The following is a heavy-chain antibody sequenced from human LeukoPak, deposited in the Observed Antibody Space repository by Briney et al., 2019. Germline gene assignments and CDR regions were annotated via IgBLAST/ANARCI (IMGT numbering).Heavy chain of an antibody. J-gene: IGHJ4*02. D-gene: IGHD3-22*01. CDR3: ATSGEGDYYDSSGYLTY. CDR2: VYYSGST. Sequence: PSETLSLTCSVSGVSINNYYWSWIREPPGRGLEWIGYVYYSGSTNYNPSLKSRVTISVDTSKNQFSLKLSSVTAADTAVYYCATSGEGDYYDSSGYLTYWGQGTLVTVSS. V-gene: IGHV4-59*01. CDR1: GVSINNYY.